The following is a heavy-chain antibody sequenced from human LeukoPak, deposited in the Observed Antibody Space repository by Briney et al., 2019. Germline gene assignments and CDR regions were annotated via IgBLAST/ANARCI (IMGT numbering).Heavy chain of an antibody. V-gene: IGHV3-23*01. D-gene: IGHD6-13*01. Sequence: GGSLRLSCAASGFTFTSYAMNWVRQAPGKGLEWVPTVSGSGDSTYYTDSVKGRFTISRDNSKNTLYLQMDSLRVEDTAVYYCAKTRSVAAAGLDYWGQGTLVTVSS. CDR3: AKTRSVAAAGLDY. CDR2: VSGSGDST. CDR1: GFTFTSYA. J-gene: IGHJ4*02.